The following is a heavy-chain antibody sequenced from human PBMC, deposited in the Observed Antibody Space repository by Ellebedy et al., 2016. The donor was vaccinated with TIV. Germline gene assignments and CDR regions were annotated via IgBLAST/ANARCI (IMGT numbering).Heavy chain of an antibody. CDR2: IYYSGST. D-gene: IGHD2-2*01. Sequence: GSLRLXXTVSGGSISSSSYYWGWIRQPPGKGLEWIGSIYYSGSTYYNPSLKSRVTISVDTSKNQFSLKLSSVTAADTAVYYCARIGPPYCSSTSCFSIAAAGSSYYYYYGMDVWGQGTTVTVSS. J-gene: IGHJ6*02. V-gene: IGHV4-39*07. CDR1: GGSISSSSYY. CDR3: ARIGPPYCSSTSCFSIAAAGSSYYYYYGMDV.